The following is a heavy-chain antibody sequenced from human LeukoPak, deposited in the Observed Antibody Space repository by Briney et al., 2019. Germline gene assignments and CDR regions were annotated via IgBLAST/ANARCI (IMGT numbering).Heavy chain of an antibody. Sequence: GGSLRLSCAASGFTFSSSWMSWVRQAPGKGLEWVANIKKDGSETYYVDSVKGRFTISRDNAKNSLYLQMNSLRAEDTAVYYCAKDQDRSFDYWGQGTLVTVSS. V-gene: IGHV3-7*01. J-gene: IGHJ4*02. D-gene: IGHD2-15*01. CDR2: IKKDGSET. CDR3: AKDQDRSFDY. CDR1: GFTFSSSW.